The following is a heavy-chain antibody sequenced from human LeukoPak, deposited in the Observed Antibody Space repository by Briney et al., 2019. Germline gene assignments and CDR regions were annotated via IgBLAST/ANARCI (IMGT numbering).Heavy chain of an antibody. V-gene: IGHV4-34*01. CDR2: INHSGST. CDR1: GGSFSGYY. D-gene: IGHD2-2*01. CDR3: ARGLGSVVVPAANAFDY. J-gene: IGHJ4*02. Sequence: PSETLSLTCADYGGSFSGYYWSWIRHPPGRGLEWIGEINHSGSTNYNPSLKSQVTISVDRANNQFSLKLSSVTAADTAVYYCARGLGSVVVPAANAFDYWGQGTLVTVSS.